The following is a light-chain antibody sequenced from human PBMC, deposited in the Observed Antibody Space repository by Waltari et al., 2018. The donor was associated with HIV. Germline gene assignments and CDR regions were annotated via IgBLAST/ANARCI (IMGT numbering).Light chain of an antibody. CDR3: SSFANRDGFYVL. CDR2: EVT. Sequence: QSALTQPPSASGSPGQSVTLSCTGTNSDIGTYDYVSWYQQHPGKAPKLVISEVTKRPSGVSDRFSGAKSCNTAFLTVSGLQAEDEADYYCSSFANRDGFYVLFGGGTRLTVL. CDR1: NSDIGTYDY. V-gene: IGLV2-8*01. J-gene: IGLJ2*01.